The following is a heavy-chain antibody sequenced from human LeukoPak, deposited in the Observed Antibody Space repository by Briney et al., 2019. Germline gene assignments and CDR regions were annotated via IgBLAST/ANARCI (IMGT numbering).Heavy chain of an antibody. CDR1: GFTFSDYY. CDR2: ISNNGDTI. CDR3: ARWYCSSTNCHSYYYGMDV. D-gene: IGHD2-2*01. Sequence: GGSLRLSCAASGFTFSDYYMNWVRQAPGKGLEWVSFISNNGDTITYVDSVKGRFTISRDNAKNSLYLQMNSLRAEDTAVYYCARWYCSSTNCHSYYYGMDVWGQGTTVTVSS. V-gene: IGHV3-69-1*02. J-gene: IGHJ6*02.